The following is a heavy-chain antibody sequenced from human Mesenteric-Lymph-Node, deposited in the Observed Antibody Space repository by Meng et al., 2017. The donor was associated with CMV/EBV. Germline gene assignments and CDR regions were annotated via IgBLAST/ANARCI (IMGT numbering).Heavy chain of an antibody. CDR2: VYHTGTT. Sequence: SETLSLTCTVSGGSISTRSYFWAWIRQPPGKGLEYIGTVYHTGTTYYSASLKSRVTISVDKSNNQFSLKLNSVAAADTAVYYCARQGAGTTQWTFDVWGQGTSVTVSS. J-gene: IGHJ3*01. D-gene: IGHD1-1*01. V-gene: IGHV4-39*01. CDR3: ARQGAGTTQWTFDV. CDR1: GGSISTRSYF.